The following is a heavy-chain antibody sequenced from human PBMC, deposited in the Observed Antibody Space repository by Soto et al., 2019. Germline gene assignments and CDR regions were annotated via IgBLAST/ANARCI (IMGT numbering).Heavy chain of an antibody. V-gene: IGHV5-51*01. CDR1: GYTFATYW. CDR2: IYPGDSDT. CDR3: ARQPPVVTVFGD. D-gene: IGHD2-21*02. Sequence: GESLKISCKGSGYTFATYWIGWVRQTPGKGLEWMGIIYPGDSDTRYSPSFQGQVTISADKSISTAYLQWTSLKASDTAMYYCARQPPVVTVFGDWGQGTPVTVSS. J-gene: IGHJ4*02.